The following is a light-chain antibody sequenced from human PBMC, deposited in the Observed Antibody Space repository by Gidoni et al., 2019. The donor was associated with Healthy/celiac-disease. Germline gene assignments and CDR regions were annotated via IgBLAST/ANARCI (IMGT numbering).Light chain of an antibody. CDR3: QQRSNWPPLYS. CDR1: QSVSSY. Sequence: EIALTQSPATLSLSPGERATLSCRASQSVSSYLAWYQQKTGQAPRLLIHDASNRATGIPPRFSGSGSGTDFTLTISSLEPEDFAVYYCQQRSNWPPLYSFXQXTKLEIK. J-gene: IGKJ2*03. V-gene: IGKV3-11*01. CDR2: DAS.